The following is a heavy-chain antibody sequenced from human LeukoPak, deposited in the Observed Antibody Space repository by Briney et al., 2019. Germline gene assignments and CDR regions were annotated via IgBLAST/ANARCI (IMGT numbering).Heavy chain of an antibody. CDR2: IYYSGSP. CDR1: GGSISSYY. J-gene: IGHJ4*02. V-gene: IGHV4-59*08. D-gene: IGHD2-2*01. Sequence: SETLSLTCTVSGGSISSYYWTWIRQPPGKGLELIGFIYYSGSPNYNPSLKSRVTISVDTSKNQFSLKLSSVTAADTAVYYCARSRYCSTTTCYGDFGYWGQGTLVTVSS. CDR3: ARSRYCSTTTCYGDFGY.